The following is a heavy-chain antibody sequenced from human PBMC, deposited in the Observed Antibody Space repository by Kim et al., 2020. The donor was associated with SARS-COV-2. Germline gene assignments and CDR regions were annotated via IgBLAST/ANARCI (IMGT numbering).Heavy chain of an antibody. D-gene: IGHD6-13*01. CDR2: ISSSSSYI. V-gene: IGHV3-21*04. J-gene: IGHJ4*02. CDR1: GFTFSSYS. CDR3: ARDLEWQQLDQDVDY. Sequence: GGSLRLSCAASGFTFSSYSMNWVRQAPGKGLEWVSSISSSSSYIYYADSVKGRFTISRDNAKNSLYLQMNSLRAEDTAVYYCARDLEWQQLDQDVDYWGQGTLVTVSS.